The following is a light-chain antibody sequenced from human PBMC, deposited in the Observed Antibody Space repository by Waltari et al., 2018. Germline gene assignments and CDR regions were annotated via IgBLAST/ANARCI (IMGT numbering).Light chain of an antibody. CDR1: SSDVGRYNY. V-gene: IGLV2-14*03. Sequence: QSALTQPASVSGSPGQSIAISCTGTSSDVGRYNYVSWYQQRPGTAPKLLIHDVSRRPSGISDRFSGSKSGNTASLTISGLQAEDEADYFCASYIGGATLGVFGGGTRLTVL. CDR3: ASYIGGATLGV. CDR2: DVS. J-gene: IGLJ3*02.